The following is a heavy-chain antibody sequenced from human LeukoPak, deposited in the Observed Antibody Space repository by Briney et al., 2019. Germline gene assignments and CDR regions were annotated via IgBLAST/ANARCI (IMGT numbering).Heavy chain of an antibody. CDR2: FDPEDGET. J-gene: IGHJ4*02. Sequence: ASVKVSCTVSGYTLTELSMHWVRQAPGKGLEWMGGFDPEDGETIYAQKFQGRVTMTEDTSTDTAYMELSSLRSEDTAVYYCATDPTRYSSGWNDYWGQGTQVTVSS. V-gene: IGHV1-24*01. CDR3: ATDPTRYSSGWNDY. D-gene: IGHD6-19*01. CDR1: GYTLTELS.